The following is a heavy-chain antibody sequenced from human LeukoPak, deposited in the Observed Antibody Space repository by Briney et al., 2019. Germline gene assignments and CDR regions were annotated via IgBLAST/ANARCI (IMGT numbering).Heavy chain of an antibody. CDR3: ASTYSYDSSGYYPFDH. D-gene: IGHD3-22*01. V-gene: IGHV3-64D*06. CDR2: ITNNGRST. CDR1: GFTFSRYA. J-gene: IGHJ4*02. Sequence: PGGSLRLSCSASGFTFSRYAMHWVRQPPGKGLEYVSAITNNGRSTYYADSVKGRFTISRDNSKNTLYLQMSSLRAEDTAVYYCASTYSYDSSGYYPFDHWGQGTLVTVPS.